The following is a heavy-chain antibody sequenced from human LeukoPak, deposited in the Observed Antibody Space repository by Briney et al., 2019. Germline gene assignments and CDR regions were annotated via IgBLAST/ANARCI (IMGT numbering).Heavy chain of an antibody. D-gene: IGHD3-3*01. CDR3: ARAWRESSPPDY. CDR1: GGSFSGYY. CDR2: INHSGST. J-gene: IGHJ4*02. V-gene: IGHV4-34*01. Sequence: PSETLSLTCAVYGGSFSGYYWSWIRQPPGKGLEWIGEINHSGSTNYNPSLKSRVTISVDTSKNQFSLKLSSVTAADTAVYYCARAWRESSPPDYWGQGTLVTVSS.